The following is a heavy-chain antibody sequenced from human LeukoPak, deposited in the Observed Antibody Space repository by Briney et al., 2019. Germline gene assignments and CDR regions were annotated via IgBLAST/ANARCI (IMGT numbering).Heavy chain of an antibody. V-gene: IGHV1-18*01. CDR2: ISAYNGNK. CDR1: GYTFTSYG. Sequence: ASVKVSCRASGYTFTSYGISWVRQAPGQGLEWMGWISAYNGNKNYAQKLQGRVTMTTDTSTGTAYMELRSLRSDDTAVYYCARVFGVVVPAATDGFDYWGQGTLVTVSS. D-gene: IGHD2-2*01. CDR3: ARVFGVVVPAATDGFDY. J-gene: IGHJ4*02.